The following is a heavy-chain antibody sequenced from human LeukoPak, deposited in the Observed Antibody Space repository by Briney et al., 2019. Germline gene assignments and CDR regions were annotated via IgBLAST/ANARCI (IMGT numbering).Heavy chain of an antibody. V-gene: IGHV4-34*01. CDR3: ARGQERYYDSSGYPDY. J-gene: IGHJ4*02. CDR1: GGSFSGYY. D-gene: IGHD3-22*01. CDR2: INHSGST. Sequence: SETLSLTCAVYGGSFSGYYWSWIRQPPGKGLEWIGEINHSGSTNYNPSLKSRVTISVDTSKNQFSLKLSSVTAADTAVYYCARGQERYYDSSGYPDYWGQGTLVTVSS.